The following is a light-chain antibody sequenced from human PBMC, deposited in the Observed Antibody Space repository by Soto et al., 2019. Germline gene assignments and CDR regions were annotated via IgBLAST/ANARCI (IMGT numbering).Light chain of an antibody. J-gene: IGLJ1*01. V-gene: IGLV2-14*01. CDR2: DVS. CDR3: GSYASGGAYV. Sequence: ALAQPASVSGSPGQSITISCTGTSSDVGGYNAVSWYQQHPGKAPKLMIYDVSNRPSGASDRFSGSKSGNTASLTISGLQAEDEADYYCGSYASGGAYVFGTGTKVTVL. CDR1: SSDVGGYNA.